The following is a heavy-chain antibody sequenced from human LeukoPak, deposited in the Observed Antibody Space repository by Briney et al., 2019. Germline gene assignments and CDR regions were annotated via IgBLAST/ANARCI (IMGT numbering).Heavy chain of an antibody. CDR1: GGSVSSGSYY. CDR2: INHSGST. J-gene: IGHJ4*02. V-gene: IGHV4-61*01. CDR3: ARGRDGYNYYDY. D-gene: IGHD5-24*01. Sequence: SETLSLTCTVSGGSVSSGSYYWSWIRQPPGKGLEWIGEINHSGSTNYNPSLKSRVTISVDTSKNQFSLKLSSVTAADTAVYYCARGRDGYNYYDYWGQGTLVTVSS.